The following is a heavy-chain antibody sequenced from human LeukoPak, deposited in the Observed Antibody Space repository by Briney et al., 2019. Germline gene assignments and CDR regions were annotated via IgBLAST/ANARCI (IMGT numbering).Heavy chain of an antibody. Sequence: GGSLRLSCAASGFTFSTYSMNWVRQAPGKGLEWVSVIYSGGSTYFSDSVKGRFTISRDNTKSALYLHMNSMRGEDAAVYYCARRRAGYYFDYWGQGTLVTVSS. D-gene: IGHD6-6*01. CDR3: ARRRAGYYFDY. J-gene: IGHJ4*02. CDR2: IYSGGST. V-gene: IGHV3-53*01. CDR1: GFTFSTYS.